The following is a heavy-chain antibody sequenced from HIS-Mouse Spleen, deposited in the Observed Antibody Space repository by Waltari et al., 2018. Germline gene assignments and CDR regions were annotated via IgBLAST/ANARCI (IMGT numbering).Heavy chain of an antibody. J-gene: IGHJ4*02. D-gene: IGHD6-13*01. CDR2: ISSSSSYI. CDR3: ARSPGIAAAGTDY. V-gene: IGHV3-21*01. CDR1: GFTFSSYS. Sequence: EVQLVESGGGLVKPGGSLRLSCAASGFTFSSYSMNWVRQAPGKGREWVSSISSSSSYIDYADSVKGRFTISRDNAKNSLYLQMNSLRAEDTAVYYCARSPGIAAAGTDYWGQGTLVTVSS.